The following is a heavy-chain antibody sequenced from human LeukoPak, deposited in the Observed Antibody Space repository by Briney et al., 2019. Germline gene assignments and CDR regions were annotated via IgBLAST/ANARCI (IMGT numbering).Heavy chain of an antibody. Sequence: GGSLRLSCAASGFTFDDYAMHWVRQAPGKGLEWVSLISGVGGSTYYADSVKGPFTISRDNSKNSMYLQMQSLRTEDTALYYCAKDCYGDYYCYYYYGMDVWGQGTTVTVSS. CDR3: AKDCYGDYYCYYYYGMDV. CDR1: GFTFDDYA. D-gene: IGHD4-17*01. V-gene: IGHV3-43*02. CDR2: ISGVGGST. J-gene: IGHJ6*02.